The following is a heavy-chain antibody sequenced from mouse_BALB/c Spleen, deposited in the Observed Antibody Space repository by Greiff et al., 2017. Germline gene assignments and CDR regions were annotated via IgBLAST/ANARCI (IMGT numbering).Heavy chain of an antibody. CDR1: GFTFSSYA. D-gene: IGHD2-4*01. J-gene: IGHJ1*01. CDR3: ARFQGLRGRDWYFDV. Sequence: EVQRVESGGGLVKPGGSLKLSCAASGFTFSSYAMSWVRQTPEKRLEWVATISSGGSYTYYPDSVKGRFTISRDNAKNTLYLQMSSLRSEDSAVYYCARFQGLRGRDWYFDVWGAGTTVTVSS. CDR2: ISSGGSYT. V-gene: IGHV5-9-3*01.